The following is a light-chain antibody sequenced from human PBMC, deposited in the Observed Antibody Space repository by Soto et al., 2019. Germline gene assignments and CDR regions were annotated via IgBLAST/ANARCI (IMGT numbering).Light chain of an antibody. CDR2: DVS. CDR3: SSYSSSSTLV. J-gene: IGLJ1*01. Sequence: QSALTQPASVSGSPGQSMTISCTGTSSDVGGYNYVSWYQQHPGKAPKLMIYDVSNRPSGVSDRFSVSKSGNTASLTISGLQAEDEADYHCSSYSSSSTLVFGTGTKLTVL. V-gene: IGLV2-14*01. CDR1: SSDVGGYNY.